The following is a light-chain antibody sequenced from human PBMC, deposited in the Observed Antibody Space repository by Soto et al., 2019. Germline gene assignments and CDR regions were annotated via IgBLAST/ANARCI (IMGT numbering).Light chain of an antibody. V-gene: IGKV3-20*01. CDR2: GAS. Sequence: EIVLTQSPGTLSLSPGERATRSCRASQSVSSSYLAWYQQRPGQAPRLLIYGASSRATGIPDRFSGSGSGTDFTLTISRLEPEDFAVYYCQQYGSSRTFGPGTKVDIK. CDR1: QSVSSSY. CDR3: QQYGSSRT. J-gene: IGKJ3*01.